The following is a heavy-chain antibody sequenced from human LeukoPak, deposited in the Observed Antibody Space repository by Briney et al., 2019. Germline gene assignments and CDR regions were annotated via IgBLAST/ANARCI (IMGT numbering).Heavy chain of an antibody. J-gene: IGHJ4*02. CDR1: GYPFANYY. V-gene: IGHV1-2*02. CDR3: AKLLSARGYTYGYTVY. D-gene: IGHD5-18*01. CDR2: INPKSGVT. Sequence: GASVKVSCKASGYPFANYYMHWVRQAPGQGLEWMGWINPKSGVTNYAQKSLGRVTMTTATASTTAYMELSRLRSDDAAIYYCAKLLSARGYTYGYTVYWGQGTLVTVSS.